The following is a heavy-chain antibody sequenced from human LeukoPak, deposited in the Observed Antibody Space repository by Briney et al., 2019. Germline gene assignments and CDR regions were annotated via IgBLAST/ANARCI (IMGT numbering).Heavy chain of an antibody. CDR1: GGSVSSYY. CDR3: AREGYGSNFYYFDY. CDR2: IYYSGST. Sequence: SETLSLXCTVSGGSVSSYYWRWIRQPPGKGLEWIGYIYYSGSTSYNPSLKSRVTISVDTSKNQFSLKLSSVTAADTAVYYCAREGYGSNFYYFDYWGQGTLVTVSS. V-gene: IGHV4-59*02. J-gene: IGHJ4*02. D-gene: IGHD6-13*01.